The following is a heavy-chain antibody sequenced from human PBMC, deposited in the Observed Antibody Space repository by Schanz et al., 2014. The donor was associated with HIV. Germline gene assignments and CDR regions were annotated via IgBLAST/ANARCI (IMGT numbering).Heavy chain of an antibody. D-gene: IGHD5-18*01. CDR2: INPSGGST. V-gene: IGHV1-46*03. CDR1: GYTFTSYD. Sequence: QVQLVQSGAEVKKPGASVKVSCKASGYTFTSYDINWVRQAPGQGLEWMGVINPSGGSTTYTQKFQGRVTMTRDTATSTVYMEMSSLRSEDTAVYYCAGTPMITGAFDHWGQGNLVTVSS. J-gene: IGHJ4*02. CDR3: AGTPMITGAFDH.